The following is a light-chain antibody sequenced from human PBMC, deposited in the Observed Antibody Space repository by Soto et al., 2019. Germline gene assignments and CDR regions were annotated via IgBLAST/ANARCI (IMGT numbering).Light chain of an antibody. Sequence: EIVLAQSPDTLSLSPGERATLSCRPSQSVSAGHLAWYQQKPGQAPRLLIYGASSRATGIPDRFSGSGSGTDFTLTISRLDPEDFAVYFCQQYGSSPLTFGGGTKVDIK. CDR3: QQYGSSPLT. J-gene: IGKJ4*01. CDR2: GAS. V-gene: IGKV3-20*01. CDR1: QSVSAGH.